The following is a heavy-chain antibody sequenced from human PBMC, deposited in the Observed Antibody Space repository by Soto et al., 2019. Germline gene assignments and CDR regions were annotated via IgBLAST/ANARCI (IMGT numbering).Heavy chain of an antibody. CDR1: GGSISSGDYY. J-gene: IGHJ6*02. V-gene: IGHV4-30-4*01. CDR2: IYYSGST. Sequence: PSETLSLTCTVSGGSISSGDYYWSWIRQPPGKGLEWIGYIYYSGSTYYNTSLKSRVTISVDTSKNQFSLKLSSVTAADTAVYYCARAPTYYDFWSGYSAQPRYYYYGMDVWGQGTTVTVSS. D-gene: IGHD3-3*01. CDR3: ARAPTYYDFWSGYSAQPRYYYYGMDV.